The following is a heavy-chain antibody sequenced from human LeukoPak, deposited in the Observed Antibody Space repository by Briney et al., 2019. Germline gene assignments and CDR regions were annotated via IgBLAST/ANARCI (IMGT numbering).Heavy chain of an antibody. CDR3: TRDGFSGAAFDY. CDR1: GFTFTGYF. CDR2: IHPNNGGT. J-gene: IGHJ4*02. Sequence: ASVKVSCKASGFTFTGYFIHWVRQAPGQRLEWMGWIHPNNGGTKYAQKFQGRVTMTRDTSINTDYMELSRLRSDDTALYYCTRDGFSGAAFDYWGQGTLVTVSS. V-gene: IGHV1-2*02. D-gene: IGHD7-27*01.